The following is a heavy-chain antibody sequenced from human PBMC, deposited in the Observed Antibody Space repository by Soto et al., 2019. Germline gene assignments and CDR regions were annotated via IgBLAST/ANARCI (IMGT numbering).Heavy chain of an antibody. J-gene: IGHJ3*02. Sequence: QVQLQESGPGLVKPSQTLSLTCTVSGGSISSGDYYWRWIRQPPGKGLEWVGYIYYGGSTYYNPSLTSRVTISVDTSKYQSSLNLSSVTAADTAVYYCASVDRDAFDIWGQGTMVTVSS. V-gene: IGHV4-30-4*01. CDR1: GGSISSGDYY. CDR3: ASVDRDAFDI. CDR2: IYYGGST. D-gene: IGHD5-12*01.